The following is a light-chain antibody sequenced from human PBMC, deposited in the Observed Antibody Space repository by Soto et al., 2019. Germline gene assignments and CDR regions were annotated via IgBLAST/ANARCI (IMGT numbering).Light chain of an antibody. J-gene: IGKJ1*01. CDR2: DVS. Sequence: EIVMTQSPATLFVSPGDRAILSCRAGQGVTTNFAWYQQKSGQSPRPLIYDVSHRATGVPARFSGSGSGTDFTLTISRLEPEDFAVYYCHQYDSWTFGQGTKVDIK. V-gene: IGKV3-15*01. CDR1: QGVTTN. CDR3: HQYDSWT.